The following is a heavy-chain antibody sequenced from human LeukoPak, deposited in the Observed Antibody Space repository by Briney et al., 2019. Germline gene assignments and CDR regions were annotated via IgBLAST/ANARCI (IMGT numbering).Heavy chain of an antibody. CDR2: IYSGGPT. CDR1: GFTVSLYY. V-gene: IGHV3-53*01. J-gene: IGHJ3*02. CDR3: ARGWVVATGGFDM. Sequence: SGGSLRLSCAASGFTVSLYYMTWVRQAPGKGLEWVSVIYSGGPTYYADSVKGRFTISRDSSKNTVYLQMNSLRGEDTAVYFCARGWVVATGGFDMWGQGTMVTVSS. D-gene: IGHD2-8*02.